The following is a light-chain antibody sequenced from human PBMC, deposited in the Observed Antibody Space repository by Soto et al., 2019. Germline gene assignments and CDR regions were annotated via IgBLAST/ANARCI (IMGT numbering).Light chain of an antibody. J-gene: IGLJ2*01. CDR2: VGTGGIVG. CDR3: GADHGSGSNFDVV. V-gene: IGLV9-49*01. CDR1: SGYSNYK. Sequence: QTVLTQPPSASASLGASVTLTCTLSSGYSNYKVDWYQQRPGKGPRFVMRVGTGGIVGSKGDGIPDRFSVLGSGLNRYLTIKNIQEEDESDYHCGADHGSGSNFDVVFGGGTQLTVL.